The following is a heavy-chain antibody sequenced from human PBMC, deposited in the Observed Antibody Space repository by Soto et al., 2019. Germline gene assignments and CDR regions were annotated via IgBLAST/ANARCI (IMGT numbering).Heavy chain of an antibody. CDR2: IYSGGST. V-gene: IGHV3-53*01. CDR3: VRERYHTYGMDV. J-gene: IGHJ6*02. Sequence: EVQLVESGGGLIQPGGSLRLSCAASGFTVSSNYMSWVRQAPGKGLEWVSVIYSGGSTYYADSVKGRFTISRDNSKNTLYLQMNSLRAEDTAVYYCVRERYHTYGMDVWGQGTTVTVSS. D-gene: IGHD3-9*01. CDR1: GFTVSSNY.